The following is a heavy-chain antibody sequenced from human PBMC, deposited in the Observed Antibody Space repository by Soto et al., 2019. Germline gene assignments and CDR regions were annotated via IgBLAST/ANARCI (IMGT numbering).Heavy chain of an antibody. CDR3: AREDCSSTSCYVGDYYYGMDV. Sequence: ASVKVSCKASGYTFTIYGISWVRQAPGQGLEWMGWISAYNGNTNYAQKLQGRVTIITDTSTSTAYMELRSLRSDDTAVYYCAREDCSSTSCYVGDYYYGMDVWGQGTTVTVSS. D-gene: IGHD2-2*01. CDR2: ISAYNGNT. V-gene: IGHV1-18*01. CDR1: GYTFTIYG. J-gene: IGHJ6*02.